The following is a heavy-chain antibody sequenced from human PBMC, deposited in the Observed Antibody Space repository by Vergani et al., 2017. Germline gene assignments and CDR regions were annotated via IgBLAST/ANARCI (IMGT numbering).Heavy chain of an antibody. V-gene: IGHV3-33*01. CDR2: IWYDGSNK. CDR1: GFTFSSYG. Sequence: VQLVESGGGLVQPGRSLRLSCAASGFTFSSYGMHWVRQAPGKGLEWVAVIWYDGSNKYYADSVKGRFTISRDNSKNTLYLQMNSLRDEDTAVYYCARGXTGTWADYYYGMDVWGQGP. D-gene: IGHD1-7*01. J-gene: IGHJ6*02. CDR3: ARGXTGTWADYYYGMDV.